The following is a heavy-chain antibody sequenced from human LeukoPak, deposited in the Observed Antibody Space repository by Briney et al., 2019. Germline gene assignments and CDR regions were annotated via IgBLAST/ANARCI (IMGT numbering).Heavy chain of an antibody. V-gene: IGHV3-23*01. CDR3: AKQSAGSAAWYSLHYDF. CDR1: GFTLSSYA. D-gene: IGHD6-13*01. J-gene: IGHJ4*02. CDR2: VDGGGGGT. Sequence: GGSLRLSCAASGFTLSSYAMTWVRQAPGRGLEWASIVDGGGGGTYYADSVKGRFTISRDNSKDTLYLQMNGLRAEDTAVYFCAKQSAGSAAWYSLHYDFWGQGTLVTVSS.